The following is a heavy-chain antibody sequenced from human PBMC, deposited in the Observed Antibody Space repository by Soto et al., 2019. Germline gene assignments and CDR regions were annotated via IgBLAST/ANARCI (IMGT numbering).Heavy chain of an antibody. V-gene: IGHV4-34*01. J-gene: IGHJ5*02. CDR1: GGSFSGYY. D-gene: IGHD2-2*01. CDR2: INHSGST. CDR3: ARGGIVVVPAAIRRFAP. Sequence: QVQLQQWGAGLLKPSETLSLTCAVYGGSFSGYYWSWIRQPPGKGLEWIGEINHSGSTNYNPSLKSRVTISVDTSKNQFSLKLCSVTAADTAVYYCARGGIVVVPAAIRRFAPWGQGTLVTVSS.